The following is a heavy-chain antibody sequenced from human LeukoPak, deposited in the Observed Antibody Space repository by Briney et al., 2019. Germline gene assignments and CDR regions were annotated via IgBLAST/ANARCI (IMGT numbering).Heavy chain of an antibody. D-gene: IGHD6-6*01. CDR1: GGSISSSSYY. Sequence: SETLSLTCTVSGGSISSSSYYWGWIRQPPGKGLEWIGSIYYSGSTYYNPSLKSRVTISVDTSKNQFSLKLSSVTAADTAVYYCARAGGIAARRGYFDYWGQGTLVTVSS. CDR2: IYYSGST. CDR3: ARAGGIAARRGYFDY. V-gene: IGHV4-39*07. J-gene: IGHJ4*02.